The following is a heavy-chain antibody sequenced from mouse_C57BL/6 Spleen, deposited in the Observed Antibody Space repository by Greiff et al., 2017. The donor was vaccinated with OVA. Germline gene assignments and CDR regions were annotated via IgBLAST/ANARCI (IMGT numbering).Heavy chain of an antibody. CDR3: ASNMDYYAMDY. Sequence: QVQLQQPGAELVKPGASVKLSCKASGYTFTSYWMHWVKQRPGQGLEWIGMIHPNSGSTNYNEKFKSKATLTVDKSSSTAYMQRSSLTSEDSAVYYCASNMDYYAMDYWGQGTSVTVSS. V-gene: IGHV1-64*01. CDR2: IHPNSGST. J-gene: IGHJ4*01. CDR1: GYTFTSYW.